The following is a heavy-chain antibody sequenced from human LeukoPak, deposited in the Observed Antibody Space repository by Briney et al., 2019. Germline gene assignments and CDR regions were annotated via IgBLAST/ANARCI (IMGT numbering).Heavy chain of an antibody. V-gene: IGHV3-23*01. J-gene: IGHJ4*02. CDR2: ISYSGANT. CDR3: AKDLLGIAATGTNFDS. Sequence: GGSLRLSCAASGFTFSSSAMSWVRQAPGEGLEWVSLISYSGANTYYADSVKGRFTISRDNSKNTQYLQMNSLRAEDTAVYYCAKDLLGIAATGTNFDSWGQGTLVTVSS. D-gene: IGHD6-13*01. CDR1: GFTFSSSA.